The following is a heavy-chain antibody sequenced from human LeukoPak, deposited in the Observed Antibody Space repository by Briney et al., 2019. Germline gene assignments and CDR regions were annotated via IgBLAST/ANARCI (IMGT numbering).Heavy chain of an antibody. Sequence: GRSLRPSCAASGLTSSSFWMSWVRQAPGEGLGWVANIKQDGRKKYYADSVKRRITISRDNTENSVDRQMNSRRAVDTPVYYSARLETIGYLWYWGERTLVTVSS. D-gene: IGHD2-21*01. CDR1: GLTSSSFW. V-gene: IGHV3-7*02. J-gene: IGHJ4*02. CDR3: ARLETIGYLWY. CDR2: IKQDGRKK.